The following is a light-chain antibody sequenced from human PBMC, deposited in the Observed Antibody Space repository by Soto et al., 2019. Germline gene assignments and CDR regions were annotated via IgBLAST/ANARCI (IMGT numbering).Light chain of an antibody. J-gene: IGLJ2*01. CDR3: SSYTFRV. V-gene: IGLV2-14*01. CDR2: DVS. Sequence: QSALTQPASVSGSPGQSITISCTGTSSDVGGYNYVSWYQQHPGKAPKLMIYDVSNRPSGVSNRFSGSKSGNTASLTISGLQAEDEADYYCSSYTFRVFGGGTQLTVL. CDR1: SSDVGGYNY.